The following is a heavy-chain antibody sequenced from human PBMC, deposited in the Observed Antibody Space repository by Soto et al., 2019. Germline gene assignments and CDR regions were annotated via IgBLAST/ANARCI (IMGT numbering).Heavy chain of an antibody. CDR3: AGDSTDGDFVDAFDV. J-gene: IGHJ3*01. CDR1: GFSVSINY. D-gene: IGHD4-17*01. CDR2: IYSVGTT. Sequence: ELQLVESGGGLVQPGGSLRLSCAASGFSVSINYVNWVRQAPGKGLEWVSVIYSVGTTHYADSVKGRFTISRDTSKNTLYLQMNSLRVEDTAVYYCAGDSTDGDFVDAFDVWGQGTMVTVSS. V-gene: IGHV3-66*01.